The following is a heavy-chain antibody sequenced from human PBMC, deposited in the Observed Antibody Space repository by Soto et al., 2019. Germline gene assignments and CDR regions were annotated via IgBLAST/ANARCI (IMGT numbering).Heavy chain of an antibody. CDR3: ARDGDSSAPLDI. CDR2: INPNSGGT. D-gene: IGHD6-25*01. J-gene: IGHJ3*02. Sequence: QVQLVQSGAEVKKPGASVKVSCKASGYTFTGNYMHWVRQAPGQGLEWMGWINPNSGGTNYAQKFQGRVTVTRDTSIRAAYMELSRLRSDDTVVYYCARDGDSSAPLDIGGQGTMVTASS. CDR1: GYTFTGNY. V-gene: IGHV1-2*02.